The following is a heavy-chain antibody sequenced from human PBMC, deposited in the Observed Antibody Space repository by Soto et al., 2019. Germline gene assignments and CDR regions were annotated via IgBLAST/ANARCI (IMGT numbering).Heavy chain of an antibody. CDR1: GFSFSDYA. V-gene: IGHV3-23*01. J-gene: IGHJ4*02. CDR3: AKRSPYSSGWYSPIFDY. D-gene: IGHD6-13*01. CDR2: ISESGGST. Sequence: GGSLRLSCAASGFSFSDYAMSWVRQAPGKGLEWVSVISESGGSTHYADSVRGRSTVSRDNSKNSLSLRMNSLRDEDTAVYFCAKRSPYSSGWYSPIFDYWGQGALVTVSS.